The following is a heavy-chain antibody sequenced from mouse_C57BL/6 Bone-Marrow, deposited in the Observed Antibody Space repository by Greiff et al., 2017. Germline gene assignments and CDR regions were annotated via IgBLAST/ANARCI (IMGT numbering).Heavy chain of an antibody. J-gene: IGHJ4*01. Sequence: QVQLQQPGAELVRPGSSVKLSCKASGYTFTSYWMDWVTQRPGQGLEWIGNIYPSDSETHYNQKFKDKATLTVDKSSSTAYMQLSSLTSEDSAVYYCARHGYAMDYWGQGTSVTVSS. CDR3: ARHGYAMDY. V-gene: IGHV1-61*01. CDR1: GYTFTSYW. CDR2: IYPSDSET.